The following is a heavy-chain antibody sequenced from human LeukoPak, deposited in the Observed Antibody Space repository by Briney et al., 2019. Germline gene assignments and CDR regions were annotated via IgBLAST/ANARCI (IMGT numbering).Heavy chain of an antibody. D-gene: IGHD3-10*02. CDR3: ARASGYYVAGDFDY. CDR2: VSYDGSNK. CDR1: GFTFSSYA. Sequence: PGGSLRLSCAASGFTFSSYAMHWVRQAPGKGLEWVAVVSYDGSNKYYADSVKGRFTISRDNSTNTLYLQMNSLRAEDTAVYYCARASGYYVAGDFDYWGQGTLVTVSS. V-gene: IGHV3-30-3*01. J-gene: IGHJ4*02.